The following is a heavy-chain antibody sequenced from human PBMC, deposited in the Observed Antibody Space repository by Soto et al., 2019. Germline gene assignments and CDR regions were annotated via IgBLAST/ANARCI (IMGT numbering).Heavy chain of an antibody. CDR2: ISYDGSNK. D-gene: IGHD3-10*01. CDR3: AKDMGSGSYYKSPSPWFDP. CDR1: GFTFSSYG. V-gene: IGHV3-30*18. Sequence: GGSLRLSCSASGFTFSSYGMQWVRQAPGKGLEWVAVISYDGSNKYYADSVKGRFTISRDNSKNTLYLQMNSLRAEDTAVYYCAKDMGSGSYYKSPSPWFDPWGQGTLVTVSS. J-gene: IGHJ5*02.